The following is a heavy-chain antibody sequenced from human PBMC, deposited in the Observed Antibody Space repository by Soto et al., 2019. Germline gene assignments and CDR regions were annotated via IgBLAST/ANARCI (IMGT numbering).Heavy chain of an antibody. J-gene: IGHJ4*02. D-gene: IGHD3-22*01. CDR3: ARRGSSWARGHYDSSGYLDY. CDR2: SNHRGST. Sequence: PSETLSLTCAVNGGSFSGYFWSWIRQPPGKGLEWIGESNHRGSTNYNPSLESRVTVSVDTSKNQFSLKLSSVTAADTAVYYCARRGSSWARGHYDSSGYLDYWGQGTLVTVSS. CDR1: GGSFSGYF. V-gene: IGHV4-34*01.